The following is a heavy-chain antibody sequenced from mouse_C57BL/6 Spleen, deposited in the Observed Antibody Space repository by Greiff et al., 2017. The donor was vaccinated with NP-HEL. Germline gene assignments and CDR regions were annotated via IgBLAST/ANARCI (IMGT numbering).Heavy chain of an antibody. CDR2: ISSGGSYT. J-gene: IGHJ2*01. D-gene: IGHD2-4*01. V-gene: IGHV5-6*01. CDR1: GFTFSSYG. Sequence: EVQVVESGGDLVKPGGSLKLSCAASGFTFSSYGMSWVRQTPDKRLEWVATISSGGSYTYYPDSVKGRFTISRDNAKNTLYLQMSSLKSEDTAMYYCARHPFDYDTYFDYWGQGTTLTVSS. CDR3: ARHPFDYDTYFDY.